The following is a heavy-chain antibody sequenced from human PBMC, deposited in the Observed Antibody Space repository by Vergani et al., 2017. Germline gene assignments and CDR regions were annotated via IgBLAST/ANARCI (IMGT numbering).Heavy chain of an antibody. D-gene: IGHD2-2*01. CDR1: GFTFSSYS. CDR2: ISSGSSYI. CDR3: ASCSSTSCYGAAFDI. Sequence: EVQLVESGGGLVKPGGSLRLSCAASGFTFSSYSMNWVRQAPGKGLEWVSSISSGSSYIYYADSVKGRFTISRDNAKNSLYLQMNSLRAEDTAVYYCASCSSTSCYGAAFDIWGQGTMVTVSS. V-gene: IGHV3-21*01. J-gene: IGHJ3*02.